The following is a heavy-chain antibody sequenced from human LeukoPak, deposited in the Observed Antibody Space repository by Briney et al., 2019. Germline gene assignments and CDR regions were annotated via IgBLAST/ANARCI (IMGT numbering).Heavy chain of an antibody. CDR3: ARDLGDYPLDY. CDR1: GFTFCDYY. D-gene: IGHD4-11*01. J-gene: IGHJ4*02. Sequence: GGSLRLSSAASGFTFCDYYMTWVRQAPAKGRVWVSNINCHGDNTDYADSVKGRFTISRDNAKISLYLQMNSLRAEDTALYYCARDLGDYPLDYWGQGTLVTVSS. V-gene: IGHV3-20*03. CDR2: INCHGDNT.